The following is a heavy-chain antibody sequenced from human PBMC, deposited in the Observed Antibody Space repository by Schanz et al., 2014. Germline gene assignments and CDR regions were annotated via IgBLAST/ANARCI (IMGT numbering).Heavy chain of an antibody. Sequence: EVQLVESGGGLVKPGGSLRLSCAASEFTFSTDAMSWVRQAPGKGLEWLSVISASGGSTYYADSVKGRFTISRDNSKNTLYLQMNSLRAEDTAVYYCAKGRFGELSAFDIWGQGTMVTVSS. CDR1: EFTFSTDA. CDR3: AKGRFGELSAFDI. J-gene: IGHJ3*02. D-gene: IGHD3-10*01. CDR2: ISASGGST. V-gene: IGHV3-23*04.